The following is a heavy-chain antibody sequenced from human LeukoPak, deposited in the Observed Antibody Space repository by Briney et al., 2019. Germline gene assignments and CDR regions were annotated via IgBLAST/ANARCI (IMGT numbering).Heavy chain of an antibody. Sequence: GPTLVNPTQTLTLTCTFSGFSLNTRGVGVGWIRQPPGKALEWLALIYWDEDKYYSPSLKSRLTITKDTSKNQVVLIMTNMDPVDTATYYCAHRFVHGDYDYWGQGTLVTVSS. V-gene: IGHV2-5*02. CDR1: GFSLNTRGVG. CDR3: AHRFVHGDYDY. J-gene: IGHJ4*02. CDR2: IYWDEDK. D-gene: IGHD4-17*01.